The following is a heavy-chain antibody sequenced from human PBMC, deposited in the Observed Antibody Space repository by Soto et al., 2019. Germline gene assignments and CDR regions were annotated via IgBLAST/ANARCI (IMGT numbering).Heavy chain of an antibody. CDR3: ARPPGYISDWYYFDL. CDR2: ISPKSGAT. J-gene: IGHJ4*02. CDR1: GYTFIVYY. D-gene: IGHD3-9*01. Sequence: ASVKVSCKASGYTFIVYYMHWVRQAPGQGFEWLGRISPKSGATNYAQKFQGRVTMTWDTSLNTAYMELSSLISEDTAVYYCARPPGYISDWYYFDLWGQGTLVTVSS. V-gene: IGHV1-2*02.